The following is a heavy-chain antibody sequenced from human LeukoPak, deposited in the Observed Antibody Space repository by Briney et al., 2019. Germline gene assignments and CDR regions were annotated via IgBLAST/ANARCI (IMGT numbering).Heavy chain of an antibody. CDR3: ARCYYDGSGFYYYFDY. Sequence: GGSLRLSCAASGFSVSNCYMSWVRQAPGKGLEWVSVIYSGGNTYYTDSVKGRFTISRDNPKNTVFLQMGSLRGEDTAVYYCARCYYDGSGFYYYFDYWGQGTLVTVSS. CDR2: IYSGGNT. J-gene: IGHJ4*02. V-gene: IGHV3-53*01. CDR1: GFSVSNCY. D-gene: IGHD3-22*01.